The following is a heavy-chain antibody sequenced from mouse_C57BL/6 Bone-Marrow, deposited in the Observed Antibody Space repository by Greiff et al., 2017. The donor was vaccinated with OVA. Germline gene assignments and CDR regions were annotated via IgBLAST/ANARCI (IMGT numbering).Heavy chain of an antibody. V-gene: IGHV3-6*01. CDR1: GYSITSGYY. CDR2: ISYDGSN. J-gene: IGHJ2*01. Sequence: DVKLQESGPGLVKPSQSLSLTCSVTGYSITSGYYWNWIRQFPGNKLEWMGYISYDGSNNYNPSLKNRISITRDTSKNQFFLKLNSVTTEDTATYYCAREGSGYDYWGQGTTLTVSS. CDR3: AREGSGYDY. D-gene: IGHD3-2*02.